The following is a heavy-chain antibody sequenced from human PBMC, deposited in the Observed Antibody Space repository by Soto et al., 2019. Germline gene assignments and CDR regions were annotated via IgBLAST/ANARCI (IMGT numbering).Heavy chain of an antibody. J-gene: IGHJ5*02. V-gene: IGHV4-34*01. Sequence: QVQLQQWGAGLLKPSETLSLTGAVYGGSFSGYYWSWIRQPPGKGLEWIGAINHSGSTNYNPSLKSRVTISVDASKNQFSLKLSSVTAADTAVYYCARGIGVVPAAIGTRWFDPWGQGTLVTVSS. CDR3: ARGIGVVPAAIGTRWFDP. CDR2: INHSGST. D-gene: IGHD2-2*01. CDR1: GGSFSGYY.